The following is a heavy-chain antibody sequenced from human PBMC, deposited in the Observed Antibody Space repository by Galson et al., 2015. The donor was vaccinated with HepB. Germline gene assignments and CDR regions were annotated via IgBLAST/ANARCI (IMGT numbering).Heavy chain of an antibody. CDR1: GFIFGDYY. J-gene: IGHJ3*01. CDR3: VKEDILSGFSVGSFHV. Sequence: SLRLSCAASGFIFGDYYMTWIRQAPGRGLEYISGITNDGVSTNYADSVNGRFTISRDNARKSLNLQVTSLRPEDTALYYCVKEDILSGFSVGSFHVWGQGTMVTVSS. V-gene: IGHV3-64D*06. CDR2: ITNDGVST. D-gene: IGHD3-9*01.